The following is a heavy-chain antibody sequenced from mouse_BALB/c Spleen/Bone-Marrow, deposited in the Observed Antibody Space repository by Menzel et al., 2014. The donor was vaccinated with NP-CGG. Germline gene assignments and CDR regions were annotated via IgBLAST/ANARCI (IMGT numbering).Heavy chain of an antibody. CDR3: CLLPVRRAMDY. V-gene: IGHV1-5*01. CDR2: IFPGNSET. J-gene: IGHJ4*01. CDR1: GYSFTSYW. D-gene: IGHD2-10*01. Sequence: VQLQQPGTVLARPGASVKMSCKASGYSFTSYWMHWVKQRPGQGLEWIGVIFPGNSETSYNQKFKGKAKLTAVTSASPAYMELTSLTNEASAFFYCCLLPVRRAMDYWGQGTSVTSSS.